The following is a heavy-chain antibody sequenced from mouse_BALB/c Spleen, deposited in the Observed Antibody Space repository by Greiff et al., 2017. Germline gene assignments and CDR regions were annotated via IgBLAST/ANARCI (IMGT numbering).Heavy chain of an antibody. CDR1: GFTFSSFG. V-gene: IGHV5-17*02. CDR2: ISSGSSTI. J-gene: IGHJ4*01. CDR3: ARVPGDY. Sequence: EVKLVESGGGLVQPGGSRKLSCAASGFTFSSFGMHWVRQAPEKGLEWVAYISSGSSTIYYADTVKGRFTISRDNPKNTLFLQMTSLRSEDTDMYYCARVPGDYWGQGTSVTVSS.